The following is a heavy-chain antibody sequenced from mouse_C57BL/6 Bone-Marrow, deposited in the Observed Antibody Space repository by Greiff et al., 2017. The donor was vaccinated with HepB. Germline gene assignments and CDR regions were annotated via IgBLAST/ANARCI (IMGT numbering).Heavy chain of an antibody. CDR1: GYTFTGYW. CDR3: ARVRYYGSSYDYYAMDY. V-gene: IGHV1-9*01. J-gene: IGHJ4*01. Sequence: QVQLKESGAELMKPGASVKLSCKATGYTFTGYWIEWVKQRPGHGLEWIGEILPGSGSTNYNEKFKGKATFTADTSSNTAYMQLSSLTTEDSAIYYCARVRYYGSSYDYYAMDYWGQGTSVTVSS. D-gene: IGHD1-1*01. CDR2: ILPGSGST.